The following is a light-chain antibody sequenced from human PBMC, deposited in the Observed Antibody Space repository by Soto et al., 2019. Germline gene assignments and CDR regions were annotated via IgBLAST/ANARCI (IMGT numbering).Light chain of an antibody. J-gene: IGKJ2*01. CDR1: QSVYSRY. Sequence: EIVLTQSPGTLSLSPGEGATLSCRASQSVYSRYMAWYQHKAGQAPRLLIYEASSRATGIPDRFSGSGSGKDFHLSISRMEAEDFGVDYFQQYGYPPRTFGQGTRLEIK. V-gene: IGKV3-20*01. CDR2: EAS. CDR3: QQYGYPPRT.